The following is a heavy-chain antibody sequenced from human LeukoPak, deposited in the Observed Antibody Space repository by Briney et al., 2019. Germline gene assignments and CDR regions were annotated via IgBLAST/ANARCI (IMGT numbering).Heavy chain of an antibody. V-gene: IGHV3-48*04. D-gene: IGHD2-2*01. CDR2: ISSSSSTR. CDR1: GFTFSSYS. Sequence: GGSLRLSCAASGFTFSSYSMNWVRQAPGKGLEWVSYISSSSSTRYYADSVKGRFAISRDNANNALYLQMNSLRAEDTAVYYCAREGRPAAVAYHYYMDVWGKGTTVTVSS. J-gene: IGHJ6*03. CDR3: AREGRPAAVAYHYYMDV.